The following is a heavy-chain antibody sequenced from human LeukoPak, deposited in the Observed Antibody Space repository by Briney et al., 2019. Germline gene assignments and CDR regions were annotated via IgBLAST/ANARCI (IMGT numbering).Heavy chain of an antibody. V-gene: IGHV3-23*01. Sequence: GGSLRLSCAASGFTFSSYAMSWVRQAPGKGLERVSAISGSGGSTYYADSVKGRFTISRDNAKNSLYLQMNSLRAEDTAVYYCAKGVGYSYGPGYWGQGTLVTVSS. J-gene: IGHJ4*02. D-gene: IGHD5-18*01. CDR1: GFTFSSYA. CDR3: AKGVGYSYGPGY. CDR2: ISGSGGST.